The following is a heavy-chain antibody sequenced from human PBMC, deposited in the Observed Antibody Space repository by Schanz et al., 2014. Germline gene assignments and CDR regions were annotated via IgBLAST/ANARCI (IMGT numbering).Heavy chain of an antibody. J-gene: IGHJ3*02. V-gene: IGHV3-23*04. CDR2: IGVDGTTT. Sequence: EVQLAESGGGLVPPGGSLRLSCAASGFTFSSYWMHWVRQVPGKGLVWVSVIGVDGTTTYCADSVKGRFTISRDNSKNTLYLQMNSLRAEDTAVYYCAKGRFGELSAFDIWGQGTMVTVSS. CDR1: GFTFSSYW. D-gene: IGHD3-10*01. CDR3: AKGRFGELSAFDI.